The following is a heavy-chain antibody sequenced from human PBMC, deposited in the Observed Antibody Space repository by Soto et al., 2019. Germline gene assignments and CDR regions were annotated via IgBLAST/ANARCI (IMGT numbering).Heavy chain of an antibody. V-gene: IGHV3-21*01. CDR2: ISISSSYI. D-gene: IGHD2-8*01. Sequence: EVQLVESGGGRLNPGGSLRLSGAASGFTFRSYSMNGAPQAPGKGLEWVSSISISSSYIYYEDSVKGRFTISRDNAKNSLYLQMNSLRAEDTAVYYCARDGDIVRRGVDVWGQGTTVTVSS. CDR1: GFTFRSYS. CDR3: ARDGDIVRRGVDV. J-gene: IGHJ6*02.